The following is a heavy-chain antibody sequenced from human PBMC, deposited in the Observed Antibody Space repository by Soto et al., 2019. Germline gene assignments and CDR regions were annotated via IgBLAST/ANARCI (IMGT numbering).Heavy chain of an antibody. V-gene: IGHV3-7*05. Sequence: GGSLRLSCVASGFNFGTDWMSWMRQAPGKGLEWVANIKQDGSQTYYVDSVKGRFTISRDNAKRSLYLRMNNLRAEDTAVYYCTRQVGHYWGQGILVTVSS. CDR1: GFNFGTDW. CDR3: TRQVGHY. J-gene: IGHJ4*02. CDR2: IKQDGSQT.